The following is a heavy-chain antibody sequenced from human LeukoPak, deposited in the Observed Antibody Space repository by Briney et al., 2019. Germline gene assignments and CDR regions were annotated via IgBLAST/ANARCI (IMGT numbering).Heavy chain of an antibody. D-gene: IGHD5-18*01. CDR3: ASHYGYLLYFDY. J-gene: IGHJ4*02. Sequence: GGSLRLSCAASGFTVSSNYMSWVRQAPGKGLEWVSVIYSGGSTYYADSVKGRFTISRDNSKNTLYLQMISLRAEDTAVYYCASHYGYLLYFDYWGQGTLVTVSS. CDR2: IYSGGST. CDR1: GFTVSSNY. V-gene: IGHV3-66*04.